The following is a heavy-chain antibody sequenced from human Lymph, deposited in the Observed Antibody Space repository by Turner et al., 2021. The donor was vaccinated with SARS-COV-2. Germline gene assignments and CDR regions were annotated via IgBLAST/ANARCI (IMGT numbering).Heavy chain of an antibody. CDR1: GFTFSSYT. D-gene: IGHD3-22*01. Sequence: EVQLVESGGGLVQPGGSLRLSCAASGFTFSSYTMNWVRQAPGKGLEWVSSISSSSSYIYYADSVKGRFTISRDNAKNSLYLQMNSLRAEDTAVYYCARERYDSSGSESYYFDYWGQGTLVTVS. J-gene: IGHJ4*02. CDR2: ISSSSSYI. V-gene: IGHV3-21*01. CDR3: ARERYDSSGSESYYFDY.